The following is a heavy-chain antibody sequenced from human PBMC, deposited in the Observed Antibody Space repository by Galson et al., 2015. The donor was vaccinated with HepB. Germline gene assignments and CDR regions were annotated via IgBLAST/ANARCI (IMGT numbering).Heavy chain of an antibody. V-gene: IGHV3-23*01. D-gene: IGHD2-15*01. Sequence: SLRLSCAASGFTFSSYAMSWVRQAPGKGLEWVSAISGSGGSTYYADSVKGRFTISRDNSKNTPYLQMNSLRAEDTAVYYCARSGGYCSGGSCYSGGWYFDLWGRGTLVTVSS. J-gene: IGHJ2*01. CDR3: ARSGGYCSGGSCYSGGWYFDL. CDR2: ISGSGGST. CDR1: GFTFSSYA.